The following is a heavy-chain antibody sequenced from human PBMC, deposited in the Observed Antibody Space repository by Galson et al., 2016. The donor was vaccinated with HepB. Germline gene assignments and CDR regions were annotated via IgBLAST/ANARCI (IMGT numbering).Heavy chain of an antibody. Sequence: SVKVSCKASGYSFSSHGVSWLRQVPGQGFEWMAWISGLNGRTKSAAKFQDRVTLTTDSSTTTAYLEMKTLTLDDTAVFFCARDPGTIETTSGIFALWGQGTLVTVSS. J-gene: IGHJ5*02. D-gene: IGHD4-17*01. CDR2: ISGLNGRT. V-gene: IGHV1-18*01. CDR1: GYSFSSHG. CDR3: ARDPGTIETTSGIFAL.